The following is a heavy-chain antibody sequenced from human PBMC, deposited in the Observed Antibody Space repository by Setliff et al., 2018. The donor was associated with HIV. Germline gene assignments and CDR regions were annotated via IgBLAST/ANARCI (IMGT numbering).Heavy chain of an antibody. V-gene: IGHV3-11*01. D-gene: IGHD6-13*01. CDR2: IGGSGGGTAGTK. J-gene: IGHJ4*02. CDR3: AKDLSYSSSWYYFDY. Sequence: PGGSLRLSCLASGFTFSAYEMSWVRQAPGKGLEWISYIGGSGGGTAGTKYYADSVKGRFTISRDNAKNSLYLQMNSLRVEDTAVYYCAKDLSYSSSWYYFDYWGQGTLVTVSS. CDR1: GFTFSAYE.